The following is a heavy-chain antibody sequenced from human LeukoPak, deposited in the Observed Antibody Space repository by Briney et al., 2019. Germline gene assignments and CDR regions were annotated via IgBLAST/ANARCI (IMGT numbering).Heavy chain of an antibody. CDR3: ARRSGYGMDV. CDR1: GGAISGYY. CDR2: IYYSGST. Sequence: SGTLSLTCTVSGGAISGYYWSGIRQPPGKGLGWIGYIYYSGSTNYNPSLKSRVTISVDTSKNQFPLKPSSVTAADAALYYCARRSGYGMDVWGQGTTVTVSS. D-gene: IGHD2-15*01. V-gene: IGHV4-59*13. J-gene: IGHJ6*02.